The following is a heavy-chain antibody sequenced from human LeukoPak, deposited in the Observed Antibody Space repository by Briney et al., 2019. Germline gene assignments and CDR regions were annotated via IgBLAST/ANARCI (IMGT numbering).Heavy chain of an antibody. V-gene: IGHV3-33*06. J-gene: IGHJ4*02. CDR3: AKDRYSSSWNYFDY. Sequence: GGSLRLSCAASGFAFSNYGMHWVRQAPGKGLEWVAAIWSDGNNKFYADSVKGRFTISRDNSENTLYLQMNSLRAEDTAVYYCAKDRYSSSWNYFDYWGQGTLVTVSS. CDR2: IWSDGNNK. D-gene: IGHD6-13*01. CDR1: GFAFSNYG.